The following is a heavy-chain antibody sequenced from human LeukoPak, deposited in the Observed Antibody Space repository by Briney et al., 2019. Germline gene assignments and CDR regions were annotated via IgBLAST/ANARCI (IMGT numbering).Heavy chain of an antibody. V-gene: IGHV4-59*08. CDR1: CASLRSYY. CDR2: ISYSGSP. Sequence: LSLPCTVSCASLRSYYWSWIRQPPGTGLEWIGYISYSGSPNYNPSLKSRVTISADTSKNQFSLNLSSVTAADTAVYYCARVGHIVAAGTYDWWGQGTLVTVSS. J-gene: IGHJ4*02. CDR3: ARVGHIVAAGTYDW. D-gene: IGHD6-13*01.